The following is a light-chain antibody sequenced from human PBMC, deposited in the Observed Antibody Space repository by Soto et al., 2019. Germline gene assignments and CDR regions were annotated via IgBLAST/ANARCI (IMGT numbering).Light chain of an antibody. CDR1: QSVSSN. V-gene: IGKV3-15*01. J-gene: IGKJ2*01. Sequence: EIVMTQSPATLSASAGERAALSCRASQSVSSNFAWYQQKPGQAPRLPIYGASTRATGIPARFSGSGSGTEFTLTISSLQSEDFAVYYCQQYNKWPYTFGQGTKVEIK. CDR2: GAS. CDR3: QQYNKWPYT.